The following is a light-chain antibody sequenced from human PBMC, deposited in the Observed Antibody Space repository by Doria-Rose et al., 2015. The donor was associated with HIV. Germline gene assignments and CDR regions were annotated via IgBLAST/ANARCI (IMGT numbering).Light chain of an antibody. CDR3: HQYGTSWT. CDR1: QSFSSTY. J-gene: IGKJ1*01. Sequence: TQSPGTLSLSPGERATLSCRASQSFSSTYLAWYQQKPGQAPSLLIYDGSTRATGIPDSFNASGSGTDFTLTINRLEPEDCALYYCHQYGTSWTFGQGTKVEI. V-gene: IGKV3-20*01. CDR2: DGS.